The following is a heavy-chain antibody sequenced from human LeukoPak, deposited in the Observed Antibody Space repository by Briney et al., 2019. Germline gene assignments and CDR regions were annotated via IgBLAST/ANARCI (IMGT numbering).Heavy chain of an antibody. CDR2: IYTSGST. CDR1: GGSISSGSYY. V-gene: IGHV4-61*02. Sequence: PSETLSLTCTVSGGSISSGSYYWRWIRQPAGKGLEWIGRIYTSGSTNYNPSLKSRVTISVDTSKNQFSLKLSSVTAADTAVYYCARGGYGDLGLDYWGQGTLVTVSS. D-gene: IGHD4-17*01. J-gene: IGHJ4*02. CDR3: ARGGYGDLGLDY.